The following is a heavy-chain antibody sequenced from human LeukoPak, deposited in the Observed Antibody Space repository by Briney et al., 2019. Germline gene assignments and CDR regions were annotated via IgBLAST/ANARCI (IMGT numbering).Heavy chain of an antibody. CDR3: ARDESIAVAGTYGH. D-gene: IGHD6-19*01. V-gene: IGHV3-7*01. J-gene: IGHJ4*02. CDR1: GFIVSDKY. Sequence: GGSLRLSCAASGFIVSDKYMSWVRQAPGKGLEWVANIKQDGSEKYYVDSVKGRFTISRDNAKNSLYLQMNSLRAEDTAVYYCARDESIAVAGTYGHWGPGTLVTVSS. CDR2: IKQDGSEK.